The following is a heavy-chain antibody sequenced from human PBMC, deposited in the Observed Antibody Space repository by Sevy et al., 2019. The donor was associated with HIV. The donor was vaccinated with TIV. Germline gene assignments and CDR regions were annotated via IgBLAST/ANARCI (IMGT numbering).Heavy chain of an antibody. V-gene: IGHV3-11*01. CDR3: ARCTSDRGYYDDSSGYIHYWYFDL. J-gene: IGHJ2*01. D-gene: IGHD3-22*01. CDR1: GFTFSDYY. Sequence: RGCLRLSCAASGFTFSDYYMSWIRQAPGKGLEWVSYISSSGSTIYYADSVKGRFTVSRYNAKNSLYLQMNSLRAEDTAVYYCARCTSDRGYYDDSSGYIHYWYFDLWGRGTLVSVSS. CDR2: ISSSGSTI.